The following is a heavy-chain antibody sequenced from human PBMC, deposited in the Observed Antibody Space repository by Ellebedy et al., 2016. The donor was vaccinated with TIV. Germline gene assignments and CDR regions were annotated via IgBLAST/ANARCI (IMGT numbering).Heavy chain of an antibody. Sequence: AASVKVSCKASGYTFTDYGITWLRHAPRQGLEWMGLIGTDMGNTNYAKKFLGRVTMTTDTSTTTGYMELRSLRSDDTALYYCARDRDIRSSSDFKHWGQGTLVTVSS. CDR3: ARDRDIRSSSDFKH. D-gene: IGHD6-6*01. J-gene: IGHJ1*01. CDR1: GYTFTDYG. V-gene: IGHV1-18*04. CDR2: IGTDMGNT.